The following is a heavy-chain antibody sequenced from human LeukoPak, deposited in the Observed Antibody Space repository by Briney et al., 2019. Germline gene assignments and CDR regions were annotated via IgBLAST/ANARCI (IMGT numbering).Heavy chain of an antibody. J-gene: IGHJ4*02. CDR3: ARGDILTGYSY. CDR2: INHRGST. CDR1: GGSFRGYY. Sequence: SETLSLTCAVYGGSFRGYYWSWIRQPPGKGLEWIGEINHRGSTKYNPSLKSRVTISVDTSKNQFSLNLRSATAADTAVYYCARGDILTGYSYWGQGTLVTVSS. V-gene: IGHV4-34*01. D-gene: IGHD3-9*01.